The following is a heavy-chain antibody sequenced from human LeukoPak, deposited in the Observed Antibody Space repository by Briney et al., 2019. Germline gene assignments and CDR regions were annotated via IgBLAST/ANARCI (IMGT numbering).Heavy chain of an antibody. J-gene: IGHJ5*02. Sequence: SGGSLRLSCAASGFTFDDYTMHWVRQAPGKGLEWVSLISWDGGSTYYADSVKGRFTISRDNSKNSLYLQMNSLRTEDTALYYCAKDNPSTAAGRVVSWFDPWGQGTLVTVSS. V-gene: IGHV3-43*01. CDR3: AKDNPSTAAGRVVSWFDP. D-gene: IGHD6-13*01. CDR2: ISWDGGST. CDR1: GFTFDDYT.